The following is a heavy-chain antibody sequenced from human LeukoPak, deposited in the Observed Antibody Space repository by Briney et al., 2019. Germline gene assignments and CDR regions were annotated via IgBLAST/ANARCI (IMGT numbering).Heavy chain of an antibody. CDR3: GRVREARARYYFDY. CDR2: IGASGDNT. J-gene: IGHJ4*02. CDR1: RFTFSSYG. D-gene: IGHD3-10*01. Sequence: GGSLRLSCAASRFTFSSYGMHWVRQAPGKGLEWVSTIGASGDNTYYADSVKGLFTISRDNSKNTLYLQMNSLRAEDTAVYYCGRVREARARYYFDYWGQGTLVTVSS. V-gene: IGHV3-23*01.